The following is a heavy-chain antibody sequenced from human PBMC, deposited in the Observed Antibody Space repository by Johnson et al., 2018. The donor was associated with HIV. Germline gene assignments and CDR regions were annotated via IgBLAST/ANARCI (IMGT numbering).Heavy chain of an antibody. CDR2: ISSSGSTI. Sequence: VQLVESGGGVVQPGGSLRLSCTASRFTFATYWMSWVRQAPGKGLEWVSYISSSGSTIYYEDSVKGRFTISRDNAKNSLYLQMNSLRVEDTAVYYCASLGGLDAAFDIWGQGTMVTVSS. CDR3: ASLGGLDAAFDI. J-gene: IGHJ3*02. D-gene: IGHD3-10*01. CDR1: RFTFATYW. V-gene: IGHV3-48*04.